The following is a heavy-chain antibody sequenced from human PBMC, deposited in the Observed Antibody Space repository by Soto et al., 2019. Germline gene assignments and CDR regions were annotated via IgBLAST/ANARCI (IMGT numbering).Heavy chain of an antibody. CDR3: ATRIGNIGWYWLDT. D-gene: IGHD6-19*01. CDR2: IVLGNGNT. J-gene: IGHJ5*02. V-gene: IGHV1-58*01. CDR1: GFTFSSSA. Sequence: GASVKVSCKASGFTFSSSAVQWVRQARGQGLEWIGWIVLGNGNTNYAQKFQERVTITRDMSTSTAYMEVRSLTLEDTAVYYCATRIGNIGWYWLDTWGQGTLVTVSS.